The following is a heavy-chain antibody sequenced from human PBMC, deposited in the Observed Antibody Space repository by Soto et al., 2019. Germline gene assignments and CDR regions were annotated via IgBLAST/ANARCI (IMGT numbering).Heavy chain of an antibody. CDR1: GGTFSSYT. V-gene: IGHV1-69*02. J-gene: IGHJ4*02. CDR2: IIPILGIA. CDR3: ARVGSLGYCSGGSCCDY. Sequence: QVQLVQSGAEVKKPGSSVKVSCKASGGTFSSYTISWVRQAPGQGLEWMGRIIPILGIANYAQKFQARVTITADKSTSTAYMELSSLRSEDTAVYYCARVGSLGYCSGGSCCDYWGQGTLVNVSS. D-gene: IGHD2-15*01.